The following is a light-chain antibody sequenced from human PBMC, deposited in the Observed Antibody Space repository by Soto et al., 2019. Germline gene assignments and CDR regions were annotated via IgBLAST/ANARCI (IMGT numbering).Light chain of an antibody. CDR1: QDISNY. Sequence: DIQMTQSPSSLSASVGDRITITCQASQDISNYLNWYQQKPGKAPKLLIYDASNLETGVPSRFSGSGSGTDFTFTISSLQPEDIATYYCQQYDNLLPETFGGGTKVEIK. CDR2: DAS. J-gene: IGKJ4*01. CDR3: QQYDNLLPET. V-gene: IGKV1-33*01.